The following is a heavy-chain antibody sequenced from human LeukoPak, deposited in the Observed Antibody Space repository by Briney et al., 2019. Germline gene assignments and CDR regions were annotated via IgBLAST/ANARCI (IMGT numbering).Heavy chain of an antibody. CDR2: INHSGST. Sequence: KPSETLSLTCAVYGGSFSGYYWSWIRQPPGKGLEWIGEINHSGSTNYNPSLKSRVTISVDTSKNQFSLKLSSVTAADTAVYYCARHANLTYYDILTGYYTNYYFDYWGQGTLVTVSS. CDR3: ARHANLTYYDILTGYYTNYYFDY. V-gene: IGHV4-34*01. CDR1: GGSFSGYY. D-gene: IGHD3-9*01. J-gene: IGHJ4*02.